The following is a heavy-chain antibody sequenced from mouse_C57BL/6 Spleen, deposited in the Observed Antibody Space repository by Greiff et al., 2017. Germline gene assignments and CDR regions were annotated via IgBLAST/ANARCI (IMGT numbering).Heavy chain of an antibody. CDR3: ARERGRGYYGSSYDFDY. D-gene: IGHD1-1*01. CDR2: LNYDGSSP. V-gene: IGHV5-16*01. CDR1: GFTFSDYY. J-gene: IGHJ2*01. Sequence: EVQLVESEGGLVQPGSSMKLSCTASGFTFSDYYMAWVRQVPEKGLEWVANLNYDGSSPYYLDSLQSRFIISRDNAKNILSLQMSSLKSEDTATYYCARERGRGYYGSSYDFDYWGQGTTLTVSS.